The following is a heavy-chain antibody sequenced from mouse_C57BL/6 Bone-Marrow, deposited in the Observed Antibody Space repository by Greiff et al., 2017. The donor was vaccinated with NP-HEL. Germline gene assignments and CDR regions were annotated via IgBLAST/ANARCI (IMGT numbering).Heavy chain of an antibody. V-gene: IGHV1-15*01. Sequence: QVQLKQSGAELVRPGASVTLSCKASGYTFTDYEMHWVKQTPVPGLEWIGDIDPETGGNAYNPKFKGKDILTADKSSSTAYMELRSLTSEDSAVYYCKNWAWFAYWGQGTLVTVSA. D-gene: IGHD4-1*01. CDR2: IDPETGGN. CDR3: KNWAWFAY. CDR1: GYTFTDYE. J-gene: IGHJ3*01.